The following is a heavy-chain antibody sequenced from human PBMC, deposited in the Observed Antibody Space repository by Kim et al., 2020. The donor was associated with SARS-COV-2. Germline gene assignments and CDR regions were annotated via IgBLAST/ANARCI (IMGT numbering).Heavy chain of an antibody. J-gene: IGHJ4*02. V-gene: IGHV1-2*06. CDR3: ARSKSPLPFDY. CDR1: GYTFSGYY. CDR2: MNPNSGGT. Sequence: ASVKVSCKASGYTFSGYYIHWVRQAPGQRLEWMGRMNPNSGGTNYAQKFQGMVTMTRDTSINTAYMELSSLRSDDTAVYYCARSKSPLPFDYWGQGTLVTVSS.